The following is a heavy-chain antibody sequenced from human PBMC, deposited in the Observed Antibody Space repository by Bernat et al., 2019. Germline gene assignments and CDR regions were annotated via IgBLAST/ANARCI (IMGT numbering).Heavy chain of an antibody. CDR2: IWNDGSDK. CDR3: AKERHDSSGYYVGMDV. V-gene: IGHV3-33*06. D-gene: IGHD3-22*01. J-gene: IGHJ6*02. Sequence: QVHLVESGGGVVQPGRSLRRSCAASGLSCSSIGMHWVRQAPGKGLAWVTLIWNDGSDKYYADTVQGRLTISRDNSKNTLCLQMNSLRAEDTAVYYCAKERHDSSGYYVGMDVWGQGTTVTVSS. CDR1: GLSCSSIG.